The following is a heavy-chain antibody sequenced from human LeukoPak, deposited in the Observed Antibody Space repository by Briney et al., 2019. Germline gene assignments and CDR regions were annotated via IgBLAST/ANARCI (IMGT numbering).Heavy chain of an antibody. CDR1: GGSISSYY. CDR2: IYYSGST. D-gene: IGHD3-22*01. Sequence: SETLSLTCTVSGGSISSYYWTWIRQPPGKGLEWIGYIYYSGSTNYNPSLKSRVIISVDTSKNQFSLKLSSVTAADTAVYYCARGGRYYDSSGYGGDYWGQGTLVTVSS. J-gene: IGHJ4*02. V-gene: IGHV4-59*08. CDR3: ARGGRYYDSSGYGGDY.